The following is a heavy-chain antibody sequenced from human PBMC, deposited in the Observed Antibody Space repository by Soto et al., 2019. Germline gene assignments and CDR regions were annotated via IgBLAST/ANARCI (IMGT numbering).Heavy chain of an antibody. CDR1: GGSISSYY. J-gene: IGHJ6*02. Sequence: SETLSLTCTVSGGSISSYYWSWIRQPPGKGLEWIGYIYYSGSTNYNPSLKSRVTISVDTSKNQFSLKLSSVTAADTAVYYCARVAPYYDFWSGYYEVYYYYGMDVWGQGTTVTVSS. CDR2: IYYSGST. D-gene: IGHD3-3*01. V-gene: IGHV4-59*01. CDR3: ARVAPYYDFWSGYYEVYYYYGMDV.